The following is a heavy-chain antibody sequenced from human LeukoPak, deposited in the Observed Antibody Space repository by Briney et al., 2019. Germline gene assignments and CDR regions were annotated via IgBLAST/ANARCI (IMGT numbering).Heavy chain of an antibody. Sequence: GASVKVSCKASGYTFTAYYIHWVRQAPGQGLEWMGWINPNTGGTNFAQRFQGRVTMTRDTSINTAYMELSSLRSDDTAMYYCAREGASQLSSYFDHWGQGTLVTVSS. D-gene: IGHD1-1*01. J-gene: IGHJ4*02. CDR3: AREGASQLSSYFDH. V-gene: IGHV1-2*02. CDR2: INPNTGGT. CDR1: GYTFTAYY.